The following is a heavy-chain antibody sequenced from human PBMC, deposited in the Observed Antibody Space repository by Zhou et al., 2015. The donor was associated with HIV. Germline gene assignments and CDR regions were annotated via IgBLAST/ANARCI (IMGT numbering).Heavy chain of an antibody. J-gene: IGHJ3*01. CDR3: ARDSGYSSGHPLDF. CDR1: GFTFSTYT. CDR2: ILYDGGNT. D-gene: IGHD3-22*01. Sequence: QVQLVESGGRRGPAWGGSLRLSCAASGFTFSTYTMHWVRQAPGKGLEWVSLILYDGGNTYYADSVRGRFTISRDNSKSTLYLQMNSLRPEDTAVYYCARDSGYSSGHPLDFWGQGTMLTVSS. V-gene: IGHV3-30*04.